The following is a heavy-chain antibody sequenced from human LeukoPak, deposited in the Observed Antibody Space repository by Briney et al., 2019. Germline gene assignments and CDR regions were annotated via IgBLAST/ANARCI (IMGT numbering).Heavy chain of an antibody. Sequence: PGGSLRLSCAASEFTFNSYAVGWVRQAPGKGLEWVSSISGGDDSAYYADSVKGRFTISRDNSKNTLYLQMNSLRAEDTAVYYCSKDAYTGAFDIWGQRTMVTVSS. D-gene: IGHD3-16*01. J-gene: IGHJ3*02. CDR2: ISGGDDSA. CDR3: SKDAYTGAFDI. V-gene: IGHV3-23*01. CDR1: EFTFNSYA.